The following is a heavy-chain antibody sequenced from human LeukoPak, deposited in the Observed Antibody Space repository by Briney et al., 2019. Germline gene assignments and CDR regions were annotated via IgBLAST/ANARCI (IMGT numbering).Heavy chain of an antibody. J-gene: IGHJ4*02. V-gene: IGHV1-8*01. CDR2: MNPNSGNT. CDR1: GYTFPSYD. CDR3: ARGPKWTGSYYYFDF. Sequence: ASVKVSCKTSGYTFPSYDINWVRQATGQGLEWMGWMNPNSGNTGYAQKFQGRVTITRNTSISTAYMELSSLRSEDTAVYFCARGPKWTGSYYYFDFWGQGTPVTVSS. D-gene: IGHD1-26*01.